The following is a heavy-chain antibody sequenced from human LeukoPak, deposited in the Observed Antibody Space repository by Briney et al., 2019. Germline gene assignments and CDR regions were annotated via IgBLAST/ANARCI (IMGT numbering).Heavy chain of an antibody. D-gene: IGHD3-10*01. Sequence: GGSLSLSCAASGFPFSSYALIWVRQAPGEGLEWVSAISGSGGSIYYADSVKGRFTISRDNSKNTLYLQMNSLRAEDTAVYYCAKEMMLRGAYFDYWGQGALVAVSA. CDR1: GFPFSSYA. CDR3: AKEMMLRGAYFDY. J-gene: IGHJ4*02. CDR2: ISGSGGSI. V-gene: IGHV3-23*01.